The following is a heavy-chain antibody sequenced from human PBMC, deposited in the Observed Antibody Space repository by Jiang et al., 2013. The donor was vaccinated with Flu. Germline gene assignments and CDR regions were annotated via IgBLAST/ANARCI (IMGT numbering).Heavy chain of an antibody. D-gene: IGHD6-19*01. CDR1: GYTFTVYY. CDR3: ARSGYKSGWAFDY. CDR2: INPKSGET. V-gene: IGHV1-2*02. Sequence: SGAEVKKPGASVKVSCKASGYTFTVYYMHWVRQAPGQGPEWMGWINPKSGETHYAQKFQGRVSMTRDTSITTVHMELTTLKSDDTAVYYCARSGYKSGWAFDYWGQGTLVSVPS. J-gene: IGHJ4*02.